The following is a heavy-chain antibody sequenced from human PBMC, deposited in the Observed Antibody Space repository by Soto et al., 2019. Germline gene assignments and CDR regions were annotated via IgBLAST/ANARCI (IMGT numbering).Heavy chain of an antibody. Sequence: EVQLVESGGGLVQPGGSLGLSCAASGSPFSTYGRHWVRQAPGKGRVWVSRINSDGSSTSYADSVKGRFTISRDNAKNTLYLQMNSLRAEDTAVYYCAVAVAGPTAIGYWGQGTLVTVSS. CDR3: AVAVAGPTAIGY. CDR1: GSPFSTYG. D-gene: IGHD6-19*01. J-gene: IGHJ4*02. V-gene: IGHV3-74*01. CDR2: INSDGSST.